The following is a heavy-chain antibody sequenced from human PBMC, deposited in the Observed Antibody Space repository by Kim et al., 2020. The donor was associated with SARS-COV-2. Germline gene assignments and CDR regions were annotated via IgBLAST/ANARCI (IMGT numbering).Heavy chain of an antibody. J-gene: IGHJ3*02. CDR1: GYTFTSYG. V-gene: IGHV1-18*04. Sequence: ASVKVSCKASGYTFTSYGISWVRQAPGQGLEWMGWISAYNGNTNYAQKLQGRVTMTTDTSTSTAYMELRSLRSDDTAVYYCARDPPYYYDSSDAFDIWGQGTMVTVSS. CDR2: ISAYNGNT. D-gene: IGHD3-22*01. CDR3: ARDPPYYYDSSDAFDI.